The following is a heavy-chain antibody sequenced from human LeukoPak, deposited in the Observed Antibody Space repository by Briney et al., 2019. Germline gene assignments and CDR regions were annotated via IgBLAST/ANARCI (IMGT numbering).Heavy chain of an antibody. CDR2: IYSGGPDT. D-gene: IGHD3-22*01. V-gene: IGHV5-51*01. CDR3: ARQPPYYCDTSGYSLTPLDY. CDR1: GYSFSSYC. Sequence: GESLKTFCRGFGYSFSSYCNGWVRQMPGKGLEWMGSIYSGGPDTIYSPSFQGQVTISADKSISTAYLQLSSLKASDTAMYYCARQPPYYCDTSGYSLTPLDYWGQGTLVTVSS. J-gene: IGHJ4*02.